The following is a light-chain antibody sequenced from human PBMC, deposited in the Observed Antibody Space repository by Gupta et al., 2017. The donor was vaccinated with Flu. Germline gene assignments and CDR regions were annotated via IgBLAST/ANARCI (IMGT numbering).Light chain of an antibody. J-gene: IGKJ2*01. CDR2: DAS. CDR3: QQRSNWPRT. Sequence: ATLSLAPGERATLSCRASQNVDSDFLVWYQQKPGQAPRILIYDASNRATGIPARFSGSGSGTDFTLTISSLEPEDFAVYYCQQRSNWPRTFGQGTTLEIK. V-gene: IGKV3-11*01. CDR1: QNVDSDF.